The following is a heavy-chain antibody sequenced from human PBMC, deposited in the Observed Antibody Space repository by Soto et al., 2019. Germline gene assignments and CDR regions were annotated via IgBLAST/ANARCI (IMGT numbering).Heavy chain of an antibody. CDR3: VKGEYYYDGSAYYPFDY. D-gene: IGHD3-22*01. J-gene: IGHJ4*02. CDR2: IFYSGGT. Sequence: SETLSLTCTVSGGSILDSTYYWAWIRQSPGKGLEWIGTIFYSGGTFYTPSLKSRVTMSVDTSNNQFSLKLSSVTAADTAVYYCVKGEYYYDGSAYYPFDYWGQGRMVTVS. V-gene: IGHV4-39*02. CDR1: GGSILDSTYY.